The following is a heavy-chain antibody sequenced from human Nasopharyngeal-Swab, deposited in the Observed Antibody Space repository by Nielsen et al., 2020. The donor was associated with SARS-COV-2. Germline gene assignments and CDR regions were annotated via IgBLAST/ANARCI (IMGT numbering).Heavy chain of an antibody. CDR3: ATFPAVYSSGWYPFDY. CDR1: GYTLTELS. CDR2: FDPEDGET. J-gene: IGHJ4*02. D-gene: IGHD6-19*01. V-gene: IGHV1-24*01. Sequence: ASVKVSCKVSGYTLTELSMHWVRQAPGKGLEWMGGFDPEDGETIYAQKFQGRVTMTEDTSTDTAYMELSSLRSEDTAVYYCATFPAVYSSGWYPFDYWGKGTLVTVSS.